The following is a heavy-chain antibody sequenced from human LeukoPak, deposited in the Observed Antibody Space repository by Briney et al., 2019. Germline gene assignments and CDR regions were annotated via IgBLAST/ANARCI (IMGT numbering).Heavy chain of an antibody. CDR3: VKQAGVY. J-gene: IGHJ4*02. V-gene: IGHV3-7*01. Sequence: GESLKLSCAASGFTISNLWMTWVRQAPGKGLECVANIKGDGSEKNYVDSVKGRFTISRDDAKNSLYLQMNSLRAEDTAVYYCVKQAGVYWGQGTLVAVSS. CDR2: IKGDGSEK. D-gene: IGHD6-19*01. CDR1: GFTISNLW.